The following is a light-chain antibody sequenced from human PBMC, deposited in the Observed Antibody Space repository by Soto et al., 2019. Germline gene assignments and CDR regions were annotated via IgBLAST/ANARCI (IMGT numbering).Light chain of an antibody. J-gene: IGKJ5*01. V-gene: IGKV3-11*01. Sequence: EVVLTQSPVHLSFSPGERANLSCRASQSFRGLLAWYQQKPGQAPRLLIYDAYNRATGIPPRFSGSGSGTDFTLTISSLEPEDSAVYYCQQRHMWPITFGQGTRLEIK. CDR1: QSFRGL. CDR2: DAY. CDR3: QQRHMWPIT.